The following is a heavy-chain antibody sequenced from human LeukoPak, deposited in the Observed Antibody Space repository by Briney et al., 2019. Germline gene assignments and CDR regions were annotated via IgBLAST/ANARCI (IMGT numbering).Heavy chain of an antibody. D-gene: IGHD5-12*01. J-gene: IGHJ4*02. CDR2: IKTDGSIT. V-gene: IGHV3-74*01. CDR1: GFTFSTYW. Sequence: GGSLRLSCAASGFTFSTYWMHWVRQIPGKGLVWVSCIKTDGSITRYADSVKGRFTISRDNAKNTLYLQMNSLRAEDTAVYYCARGLYGGYGDYWGQGTLVTVSS. CDR3: ARGLYGGYGDY.